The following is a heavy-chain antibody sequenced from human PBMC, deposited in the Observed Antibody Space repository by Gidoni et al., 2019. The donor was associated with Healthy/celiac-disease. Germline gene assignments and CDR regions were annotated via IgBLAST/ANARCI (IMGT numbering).Heavy chain of an antibody. CDR1: GYTFTSYA. D-gene: IGHD6-6*01. J-gene: IGHJ6*02. V-gene: IGHV7-4-1*02. CDR3: ARTTQKLEYSSSPGYYGMDV. CDR2: INTNTGNP. Sequence: QVQLVQSGSELKKPGASVKVSCKASGYTFTSYAMNWVRQAPGQGLEWMGWINTNTGNPTYAQGFTGRFVFSLDTSVSTAYLQISSLKAEDTAVYYCARTTQKLEYSSSPGYYGMDVWGQGTTVTVSS.